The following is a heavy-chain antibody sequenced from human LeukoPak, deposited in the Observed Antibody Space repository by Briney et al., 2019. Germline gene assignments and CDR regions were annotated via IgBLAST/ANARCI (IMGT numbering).Heavy chain of an antibody. CDR1: GGSISSSNW. CDR3: ARASMVRGGIPYYFDY. CDR2: IYHSGST. V-gene: IGHV4-4*02. D-gene: IGHD3-10*01. Sequence: SGTLSLTCAVSGGSISSSNWWSWVRQPPGKGLEWIGEIYHSGSTNYNPSLKSRATISVDKSKNQFSLKLSSVTAADTAVYYCARASMVRGGIPYYFDYWGQGTLVTVSS. J-gene: IGHJ4*02.